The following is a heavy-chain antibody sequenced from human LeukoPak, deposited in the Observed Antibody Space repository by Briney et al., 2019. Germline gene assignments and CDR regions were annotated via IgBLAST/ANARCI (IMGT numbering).Heavy chain of an antibody. CDR3: ARSPPGWYYDNSGQYYFDT. D-gene: IGHD3-22*01. CDR2: ISFTGNT. CDR1: GGSISGYY. Sequence: PSETLSLTCTVSGGSISGYYWSWIRQSPGKRLEWIAYISFTGNTNYNPSLKSRVTIPLDTSKTHFSLTLSSLTAADTAVYYCARSPPGWYYDNSGQYYFDTWGQGALVTVSS. J-gene: IGHJ4*02. V-gene: IGHV4-59*08.